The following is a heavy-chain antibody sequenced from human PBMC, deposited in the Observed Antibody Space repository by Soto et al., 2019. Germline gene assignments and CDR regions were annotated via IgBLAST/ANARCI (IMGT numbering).Heavy chain of an antibody. V-gene: IGHV4-31*03. D-gene: IGHD2-15*01. CDR2: ISYGGTT. Sequence: QVQLQESGPGLVKPSQTLSLTCTVSGGSMNSGGYCWSWIRQQPGEGLEWIGCISYGGTTSYNPSLKSRVIISVDTSKNQFSLKLTSVTAADTAVYYCSRGILVWGQGTLITVSS. J-gene: IGHJ4*02. CDR1: GGSMNSGGYC. CDR3: SRGILV.